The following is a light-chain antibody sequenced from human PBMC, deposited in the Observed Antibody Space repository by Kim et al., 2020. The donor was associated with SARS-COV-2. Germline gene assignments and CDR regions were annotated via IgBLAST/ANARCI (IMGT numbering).Light chain of an antibody. CDR2: DAS. Sequence: EIVLTQSPATLSLSPGERATLSCRASQSVSRYLGWYQQKPGQAPRLLIYDASNRATGTPARFSGSGSGTDFTLTISNVEPEDFAVYYCQQRSDWRLTFGGGTKVEI. CDR3: QQRSDWRLT. CDR1: QSVSRY. V-gene: IGKV3-11*01. J-gene: IGKJ4*01.